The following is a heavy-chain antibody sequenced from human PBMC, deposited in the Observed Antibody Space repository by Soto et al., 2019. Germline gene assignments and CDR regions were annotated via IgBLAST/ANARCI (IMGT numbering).Heavy chain of an antibody. CDR1: GFTFDDYA. D-gene: IGHD3-16*02. CDR3: AKDNGLLRLGELSLNAFDI. V-gene: IGHV3-9*01. Sequence: GGSLRLSCAASGFTFDDYAMHWVRQAPGKGLEWVSGISWNSGSIGYADSVKGRFTISRDNAKNSLYLQMNSLRAEDTALYYCAKDNGLLRLGELSLNAFDIWGQGTMVTVSS. CDR2: ISWNSGSI. J-gene: IGHJ3*02.